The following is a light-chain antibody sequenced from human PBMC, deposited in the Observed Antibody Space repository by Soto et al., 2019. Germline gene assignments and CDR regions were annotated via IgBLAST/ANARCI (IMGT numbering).Light chain of an antibody. Sequence: EVVMTQSPATLSVSPGERATLSCRASQSVSSSLAWYQQKPGQAPRLLIYGASTRATGIPARFSGSRAETEFTLTISSLQSEHFAVYYCQQYNNWWTFPQGTKVEIK. CDR1: QSVSSS. CDR2: GAS. V-gene: IGKV3-15*01. CDR3: QQYNNWWT. J-gene: IGKJ1*01.